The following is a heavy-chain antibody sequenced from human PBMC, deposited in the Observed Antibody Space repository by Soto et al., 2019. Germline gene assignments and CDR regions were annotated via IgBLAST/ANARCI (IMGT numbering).Heavy chain of an antibody. V-gene: IGHV4-4*02. Sequence: QVQLQESGPGLVKPSGTLSLTCTVSGGSISTGNWWTWVRQSPEKGLEWIGEIFRSGNTYYNPSFKSRVTISVDNSNNQFSLRLNSVTAADTAVYYCARIGTVCLDFWGPGTLVTVSS. D-gene: IGHD4-17*01. CDR2: IFRSGNT. CDR1: GGSISTGNW. J-gene: IGHJ4*02. CDR3: ARIGTVCLDF.